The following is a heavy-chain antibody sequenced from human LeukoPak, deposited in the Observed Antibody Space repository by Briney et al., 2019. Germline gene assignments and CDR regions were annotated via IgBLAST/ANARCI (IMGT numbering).Heavy chain of an antibody. D-gene: IGHD3-3*01. V-gene: IGHV1-2*02. CDR1: GYTFTGYY. CDR2: INPNSGGT. J-gene: IGHJ5*02. Sequence: ASVKVSCKASGYTFTGYYMHWVRQAPGQGLEWMGWINPNSGGTNYAQKFQGRVTTTRDTSISTAYMELSRLRSGDTAVYYCARGVKYYDFWSGYCWFDPWGQGTLVTVSS. CDR3: ARGVKYYDFWSGYCWFDP.